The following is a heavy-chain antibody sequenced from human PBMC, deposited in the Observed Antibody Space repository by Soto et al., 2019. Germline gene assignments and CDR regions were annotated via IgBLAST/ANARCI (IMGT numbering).Heavy chain of an antibody. CDR1: GGTLSSYA. D-gene: IGHD6-13*01. CDR3: ASTQSSSWSYSDYGMDV. J-gene: IGHJ6*02. Sequence: SVKVSCKASGGTLSSYAIRWVRQAPGQGLEWMGGIIPIFGTANYAQKFQGRVTITADKSTSTAYMELSSLRSEDTAVYYCASTQSSSWSYSDYGMDVWRQGTTVTACS. V-gene: IGHV1-69*06. CDR2: IIPIFGTA.